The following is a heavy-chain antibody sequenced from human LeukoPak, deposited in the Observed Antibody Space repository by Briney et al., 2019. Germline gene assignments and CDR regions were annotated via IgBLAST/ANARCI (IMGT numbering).Heavy chain of an antibody. D-gene: IGHD3-9*01. CDR1: GFTFSSYA. J-gene: IGHJ4*02. V-gene: IGHV3-23*01. CDR2: ITGSGGST. Sequence: PGGPLRLSCAASGFTFSSYAMSWVRQAPGKGLEWVSTITGSGGSTYYADSVKGRFTISRDNSQNTLYLQMNSLRGEDTAVYYCARDYYDSLTGYYSSFDYWGQGTLVTVSS. CDR3: ARDYYDSLTGYYSSFDY.